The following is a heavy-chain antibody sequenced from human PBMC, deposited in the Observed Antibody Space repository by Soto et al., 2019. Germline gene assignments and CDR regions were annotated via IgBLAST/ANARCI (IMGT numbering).Heavy chain of an antibody. Sequence: SETLSLTCTVSGGSINTYYWSWIRQSPGKGLEWIGYIFYSGSTKYNPSLKSRVTMSVDTSKNQFSLKLTSVTAADTAVYFCARGQYWFDPWGQGTLVT. CDR2: IFYSGST. J-gene: IGHJ5*02. V-gene: IGHV4-59*01. CDR3: ARGQYWFDP. CDR1: GGSINTYY.